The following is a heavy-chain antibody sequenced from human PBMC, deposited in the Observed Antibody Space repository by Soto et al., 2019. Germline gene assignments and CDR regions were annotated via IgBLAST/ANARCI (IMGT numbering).Heavy chain of an antibody. CDR2: ISSSSSYI. J-gene: IGHJ1*01. Sequence: GGSLRLSCAASGFTFSSYSMNWVRQAPGKGLEWVSSISSSSSYIYYANSVKGRFTISRDNAKNSLYLQMNSLRAEDTAVYYCARDSSQGTSKHWGQGTLVTVSS. CDR1: GFTFSSYS. D-gene: IGHD6-6*01. V-gene: IGHV3-21*01. CDR3: ARDSSQGTSKH.